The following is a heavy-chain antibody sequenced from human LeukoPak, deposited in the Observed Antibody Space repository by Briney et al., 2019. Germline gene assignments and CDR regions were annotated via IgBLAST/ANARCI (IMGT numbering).Heavy chain of an antibody. J-gene: IGHJ6*02. Sequence: GASVKVSCKASGYTFTSYGISWVRQAPGQGLERMGWISAYNGNTNYAQKLQGRVTMTTDTSTSTAYMELRSLRSDDTAVYYCAREGVVVPAAILYYYYGMDVWGQGTTVTVSS. CDR2: ISAYNGNT. CDR3: AREGVVVPAAILYYYYGMDV. CDR1: GYTFTSYG. D-gene: IGHD2-2*02. V-gene: IGHV1-18*01.